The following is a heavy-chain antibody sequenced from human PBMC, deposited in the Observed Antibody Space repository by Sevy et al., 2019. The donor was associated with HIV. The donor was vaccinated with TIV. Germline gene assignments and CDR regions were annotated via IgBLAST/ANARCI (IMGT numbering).Heavy chain of an antibody. V-gene: IGHV1-18*03. Sequence: ASVKFSCKTFGYTFKTYGISWVRQAPGQGLEWMGWISAYSGDTNFAQKFQGRVTMTTDTSTSTAYMELSSLRSDDMAVYFCARDKPQGVVIIPGSMWGGVDYWGQGTVVTVSS. CDR1: GYTFKTYG. CDR3: ARDKPQGVVIIPGSMWGGVDY. J-gene: IGHJ4*02. CDR2: ISAYSGDT. D-gene: IGHD2-2*01.